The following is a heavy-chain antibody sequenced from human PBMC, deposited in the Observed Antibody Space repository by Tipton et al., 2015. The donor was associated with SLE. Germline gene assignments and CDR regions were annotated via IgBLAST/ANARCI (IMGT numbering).Heavy chain of an antibody. CDR1: GGSISSYY. Sequence: TLSLTCTVFGGSISSYYWSWIRQPPGKGLEWIGYIYYSGSTNYNPSLKSRVTISVDTSKNQFSLKLSSVTAADTAVYYCARERAAAIPGDAFDIWGQGTMVTVSS. D-gene: IGHD2-2*02. V-gene: IGHV4-59*01. CDR3: ARERAAAIPGDAFDI. CDR2: IYYSGST. J-gene: IGHJ3*02.